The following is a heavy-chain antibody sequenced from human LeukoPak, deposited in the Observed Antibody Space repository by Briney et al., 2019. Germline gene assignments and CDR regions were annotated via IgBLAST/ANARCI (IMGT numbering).Heavy chain of an antibody. Sequence: SETLSHTCTASDDSISRDLWTWIRQTPGKGLEWIGYIRYSGRTEYNPSLKSRVTISIQTSKNQFSLKLTSVTAADTAIYYCARLPDVSGWPFDYWGQGILVTVSS. CDR3: ARLPDVSGWPFDY. CDR2: IRYSGRT. V-gene: IGHV4-59*01. CDR1: DDSISRDL. D-gene: IGHD6-19*01. J-gene: IGHJ4*02.